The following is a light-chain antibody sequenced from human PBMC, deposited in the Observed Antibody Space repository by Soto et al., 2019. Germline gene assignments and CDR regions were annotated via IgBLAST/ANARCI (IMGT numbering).Light chain of an antibody. V-gene: IGLV2-14*01. CDR2: EVT. CDR3: SSYTNINTRACV. Sequence: QSVLTQPASVSGSPGQSITISCTGTSGDIGSYNRVSWYQQLPGKAPKLIIYEVTDRPSGVSNRSSGSKSGNTASLTISGLQAEDEAEYYCSSYTNINTRACVFGTGTKVTVL. J-gene: IGLJ1*01. CDR1: SGDIGSYNR.